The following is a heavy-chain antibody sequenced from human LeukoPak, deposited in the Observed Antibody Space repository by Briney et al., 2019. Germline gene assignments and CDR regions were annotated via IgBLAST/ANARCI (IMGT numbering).Heavy chain of an antibody. J-gene: IGHJ3*02. CDR1: GFTFSSYA. CDR3: ARVGRDGYNLVAFDI. CDR2: ISSNGGST. V-gene: IGHV3-64*01. D-gene: IGHD5-24*01. Sequence: PGGSLRLSCAASGFTFSSYAMHWVRQAPGKGLEYVSAISSNGGSTYYANSVKGRFTISRDNSKNTLYLQMGSLRAEDMAVYYCARVGRDGYNLVAFDIWGQGTMVIVSS.